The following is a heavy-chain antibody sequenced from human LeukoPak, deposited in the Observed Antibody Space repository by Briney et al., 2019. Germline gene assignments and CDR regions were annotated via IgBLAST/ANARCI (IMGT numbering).Heavy chain of an antibody. Sequence: GGSLRLSCAASGFTFSDSDMSWVRQAPGKGLEWVSAIGGSGSSTFYADSVKGRFTASRDNSKNTLYLQMSSLRAEDTAVYYCAKSRLTPHPWGQGTLVTVSS. CDR3: AKSRLTPHP. J-gene: IGHJ5*02. D-gene: IGHD1-14*01. CDR2: IGGSGSST. CDR1: GFTFSDSD. V-gene: IGHV3-23*01.